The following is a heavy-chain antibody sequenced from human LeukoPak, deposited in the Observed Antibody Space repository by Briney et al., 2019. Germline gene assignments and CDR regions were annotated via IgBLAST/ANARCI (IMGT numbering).Heavy chain of an antibody. CDR2: IYVSGYT. V-gene: IGHV4-59*03. CDR1: SGSISSYY. CDR3: AKSERNVGPFDY. D-gene: IGHD1-14*01. Sequence: SETLSLTCTVPSGSISSYYWSWIRQPPGKGLEWTGCIYVSGYTKYNPSLKSRVIMPVDTSKNQFSLNLSSVTAADTAVYYCAKSERNVGPFDYWGQGTLVAVSS. J-gene: IGHJ4*02.